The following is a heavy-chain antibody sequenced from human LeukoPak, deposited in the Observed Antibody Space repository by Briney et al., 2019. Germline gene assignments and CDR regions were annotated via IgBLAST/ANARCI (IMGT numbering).Heavy chain of an antibody. Sequence: SETLSLTCTVSGGSISSGGYYWSWIRQHPGKGLEWIGYIYYSGSTYYNPSLKSRVTMSVDTSKNQFSLKLSSVTAADTAVYYCAREAFYGSGEIDYWGQGTLVTVSS. CDR2: IYYSGST. V-gene: IGHV4-31*03. D-gene: IGHD3-10*01. J-gene: IGHJ4*02. CDR3: AREAFYGSGEIDY. CDR1: GGSISSGGYY.